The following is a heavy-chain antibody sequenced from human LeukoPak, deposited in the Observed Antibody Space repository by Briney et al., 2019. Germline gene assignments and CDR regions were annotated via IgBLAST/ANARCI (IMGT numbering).Heavy chain of an antibody. CDR2: IYYSGST. Sequence: VKPSETLSLTCTVSGDSLSSYYWGWIRQPPGKGLEWIGYIYYSGSTNYNPSLKSRVTISVDTSKNQFSLKLSSVTAADTAVYYCARDPLVGYCSGGSCSDAFDIWGQGTMVTVSS. V-gene: IGHV4-59*01. D-gene: IGHD2-15*01. CDR1: GDSLSSYY. J-gene: IGHJ3*02. CDR3: ARDPLVGYCSGGSCSDAFDI.